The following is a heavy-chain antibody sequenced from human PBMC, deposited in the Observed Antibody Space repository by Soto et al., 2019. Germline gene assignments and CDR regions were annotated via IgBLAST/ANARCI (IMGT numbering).Heavy chain of an antibody. Sequence: ASVKVSCKASGYTFTTYGINWVRQATGQGLEWMGWMNPNSGNTGYAQKLQGRVTMTRNTSISTAYMELSSLRSEDTAVYYCARAGGYSGYDRGDYWGQGTRVTVSS. V-gene: IGHV1-8*02. CDR2: MNPNSGNT. CDR1: GYTFTTYG. CDR3: ARAGGYSGYDRGDY. J-gene: IGHJ4*02. D-gene: IGHD5-12*01.